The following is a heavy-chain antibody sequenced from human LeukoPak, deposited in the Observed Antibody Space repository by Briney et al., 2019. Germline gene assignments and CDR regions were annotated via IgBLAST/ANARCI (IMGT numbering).Heavy chain of an antibody. Sequence: ASVKVSCKASGYTFTDYYMHWVRQAPGQGLEWMGWINPNSGGTNYAQKFQGRVTMTRDTSISTAYMELSRLRSDDTAVYYCARDHYTGYSYGFDYWGQGTLVTVSS. CDR3: ARDHYTGYSYGFDY. CDR2: INPNSGGT. V-gene: IGHV1-2*02. D-gene: IGHD5-18*01. J-gene: IGHJ4*02. CDR1: GYTFTDYY.